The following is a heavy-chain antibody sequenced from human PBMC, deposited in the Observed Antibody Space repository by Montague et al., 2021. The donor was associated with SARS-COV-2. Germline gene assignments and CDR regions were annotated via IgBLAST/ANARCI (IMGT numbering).Heavy chain of an antibody. J-gene: IGHJ6*02. CDR1: GGSISSSSYY. Sequence: SETLSLTCTVSGGSISSSSYYWGWIRQPPGKGLEWIGSIYYSGSTYYNPSLKSRVTISVGTSKNQFSLKLSSVTAADTAVYYCARVGRQQLVRLSGVDVWGQGTTVTVSS. CDR3: ARVGRQQLVRLSGVDV. V-gene: IGHV4-39*07. CDR2: IYYSGST. D-gene: IGHD6-13*01.